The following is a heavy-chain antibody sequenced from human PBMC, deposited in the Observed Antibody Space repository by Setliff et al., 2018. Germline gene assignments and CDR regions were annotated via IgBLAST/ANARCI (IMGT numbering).Heavy chain of an antibody. CDR2: NNSDGSGT. Sequence: GGSLRLSCAASGFTFNTYWMHWVRQAPGKGLVWFSHNNSDGSGTSYADSVKGRLTISRDNAKNTLYLQMNSLRAADTAVFYCVAVRWNYPTVWGQGTLVTVSS. D-gene: IGHD1-7*01. CDR1: GFTFNTYW. V-gene: IGHV3-74*01. J-gene: IGHJ4*02. CDR3: VAVRWNYPTV.